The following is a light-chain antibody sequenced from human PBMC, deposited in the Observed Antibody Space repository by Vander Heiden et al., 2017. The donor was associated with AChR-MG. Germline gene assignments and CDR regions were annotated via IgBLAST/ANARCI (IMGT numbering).Light chain of an antibody. CDR1: ELGDKY. CDR3: QAWDTSTRVV. V-gene: IGLV3-1*01. CDR2: QDI. J-gene: IGLJ2*01. Sequence: SYAVTQPPSVSVSPGQTASITCSGDELGDKYACWYQQKPGQSPVLVIYQDIKRTSGIPERISGSKSWNIATLTISGTQAMDEADYYCQAWDTSTRVVFGGGTKLTVL.